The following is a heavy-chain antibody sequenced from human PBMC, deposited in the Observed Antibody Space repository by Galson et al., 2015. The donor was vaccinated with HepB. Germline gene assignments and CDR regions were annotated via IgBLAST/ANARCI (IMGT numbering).Heavy chain of an antibody. CDR2: ISATGTTI. D-gene: IGHD3-3*01. CDR3: ARDSRATFGEPNWFDP. CDR1: GFDFSSYN. Sequence: SLRLSCAASGFDFSSYNMNWVRQAPGKGLDWISFISATGTTIDYADSVKGRFTISRDNAKNSLYLQMNSLRAEDTAVYYCARDSRATFGEPNWFDPWGQGTLVTVSS. V-gene: IGHV3-48*01. J-gene: IGHJ5*02.